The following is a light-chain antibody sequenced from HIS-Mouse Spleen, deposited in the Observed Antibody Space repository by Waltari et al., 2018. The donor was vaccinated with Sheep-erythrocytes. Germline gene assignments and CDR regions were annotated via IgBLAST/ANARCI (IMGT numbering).Light chain of an antibody. CDR1: SLRSYY. Sequence: SSELTQDPAVSVALGQTVRITCQGDSLRSYYASWFQQKPGQAPVLVIYGKNNRPPGIPDRFSGSSSGNTASLTITGAQAEDEADFYCNSRDSSTVVFGGGTKLTVL. V-gene: IGLV3-19*01. CDR2: GKN. CDR3: NSRDSSTVV. J-gene: IGLJ2*01.